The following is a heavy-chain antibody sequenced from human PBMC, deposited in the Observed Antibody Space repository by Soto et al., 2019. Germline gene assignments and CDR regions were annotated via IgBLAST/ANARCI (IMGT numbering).Heavy chain of an antibody. V-gene: IGHV4-61*01. CDR1: GGSITSGRYY. Sequence: SETLSLTCTVSGGSITSGRYYWSWSRQPPGKGLEWIGYIYYTGRTSYSSSLKSRVTISVDTPENQFSLKLSSVTAADTAKYYCARSGAGSGWLGGQGTQVTVSS. J-gene: IGHJ4*02. CDR3: ARSGAGSGWL. D-gene: IGHD6-19*01. CDR2: IYYTGRT.